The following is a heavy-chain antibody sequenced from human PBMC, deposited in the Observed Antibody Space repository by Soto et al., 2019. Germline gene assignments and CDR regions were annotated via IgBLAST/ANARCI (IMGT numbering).Heavy chain of an antibody. CDR1: GYIFMNYA. CDR3: ARVPRYSYDIVAVPAVMFDDWFDP. CDR2: INAGNGDT. J-gene: IGHJ5*02. D-gene: IGHD2-2*01. Sequence: QVQLVQSGAEVKRPGASVKVYCKASGYIFMNYAVHWVRQAPGQSLEWVGWINAGNGDTKYSQRFQGRVTITRDTSASTAYMELSSLRSEDTAVYYCARVPRYSYDIVAVPAVMFDDWFDPWGQGTLVTVSS. V-gene: IGHV1-3*01.